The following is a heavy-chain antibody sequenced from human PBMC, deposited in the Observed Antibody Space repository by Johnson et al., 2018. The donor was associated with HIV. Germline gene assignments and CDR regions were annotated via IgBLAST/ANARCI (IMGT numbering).Heavy chain of an antibody. V-gene: IGHV3-20*04. Sequence: EVQVVESGGGVVRPGGSLRLSCAAPGFTFDDYGMSWVRQAPGKGLEWVSGINWNGGSTGYADSVKGRFTISRDNAKNSLYLQMNSLRAEDTALYYCAKDIAPGRGHIAARPPRPSGAFDIWGQGTMVTVSS. CDR1: GFTFDDYG. D-gene: IGHD6-6*01. J-gene: IGHJ3*02. CDR3: AKDIAPGRGHIAARPPRPSGAFDI. CDR2: INWNGGST.